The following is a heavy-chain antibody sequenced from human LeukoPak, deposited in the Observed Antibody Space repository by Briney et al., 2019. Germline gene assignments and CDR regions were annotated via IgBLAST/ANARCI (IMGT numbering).Heavy chain of an antibody. CDR2: IIPIFGTA. J-gene: IGHJ4*02. Sequence: GASVKVSCKASGGTFSSYAISWVRQAPGQGLEWMGGIIPIFGTANYAQKFQGRVTITADESTSTAYMELRSLRSDDTAVYYCARSPGYGDFFDYWGQGTLVTVSS. CDR3: ARSPGYGDFFDY. CDR1: GGTFSSYA. V-gene: IGHV1-69*13. D-gene: IGHD4-17*01.